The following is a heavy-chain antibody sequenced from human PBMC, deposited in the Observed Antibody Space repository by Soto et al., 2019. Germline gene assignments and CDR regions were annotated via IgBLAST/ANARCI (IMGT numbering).Heavy chain of an antibody. CDR1: GYTLTELS. CDR3: ATAVGYSLDPYNMDV. CDR2: FDPENGET. Sequence: ASVKVSCKVSGYTLTELSMHWVRQAPGKGLEWMGNFDPENGETIYAQRFQGRVTLAEDTSTDTAYMELSSLRSEDTAVYYCATAVGYSLDPYNMDVWGQGTTVTVS. J-gene: IGHJ6*02. D-gene: IGHD5-18*01. V-gene: IGHV1-24*01.